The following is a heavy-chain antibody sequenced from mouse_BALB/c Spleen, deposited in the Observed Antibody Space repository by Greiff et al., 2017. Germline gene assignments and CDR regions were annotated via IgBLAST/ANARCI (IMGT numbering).Heavy chain of an antibody. CDR2: ISDGGSYT. CDR3: ARDVPYGNYTYFDV. CDR1: GFTFSDYY. V-gene: IGHV5-4*02. D-gene: IGHD2-1*01. Sequence: EVHLVESGGGLVKPGGSLKLSCAASGFTFSDYYMYWVRQTPEKRLEWVATISDGGSYTYYPDSVKGRFTISRDNAKNNLYLQMSSLKSEDTAMYYCARDVPYGNYTYFDVWGAGTTVTVSS. J-gene: IGHJ1*01.